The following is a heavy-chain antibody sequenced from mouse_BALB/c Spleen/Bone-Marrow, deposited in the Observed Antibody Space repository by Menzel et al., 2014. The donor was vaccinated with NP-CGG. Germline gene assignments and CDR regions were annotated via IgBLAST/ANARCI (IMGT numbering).Heavy chain of an antibody. J-gene: IGHJ4*01. D-gene: IGHD2-4*01. Sequence: VPLQQSGPELVTPGASVKVSCKASGYTFXSFVMHWVKQKPGQGLEWIGYINPYNDGTKYNEKFKGKATLTSDRSSNTAYMELSSLTSEDSAVYYCARTMIYFYAMDYWGQRSTVTASS. CDR1: GYTFXSFV. CDR2: INPYNDGT. CDR3: ARTMIYFYAMDY. V-gene: IGHV1-14*01.